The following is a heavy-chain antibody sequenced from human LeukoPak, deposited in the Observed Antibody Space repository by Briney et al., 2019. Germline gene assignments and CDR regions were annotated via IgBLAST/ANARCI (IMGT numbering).Heavy chain of an antibody. CDR2: LTGSGRST. J-gene: IGHJ4*02. CDR3: AKGSQWEPLAVYFDS. CDR1: GSTFSTYA. V-gene: IGHV3-23*01. Sequence: LTGGSLRLSCAASGSTFSTYAMSWVRQAPGKGLEWVSGLTGSGRSTYYADSVKGRFTISRDNSKKTLYLQMNSLRVEDTAVYYCAKGSQWEPLAVYFDSWGQGSLVTVSS. D-gene: IGHD1-26*01.